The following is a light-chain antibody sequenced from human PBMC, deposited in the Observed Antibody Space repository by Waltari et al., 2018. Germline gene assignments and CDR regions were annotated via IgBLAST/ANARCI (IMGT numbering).Light chain of an antibody. Sequence: QSVLTQPPSVSAAPGQKVTISCSGSSSTIGNSYVSWYQQLPGTAPKLLIYANNNRPSGIPDRFSGSKSGTSATLGITGLQTGDEADYYCGTWDSSLSAVVFGGGTKLTVL. CDR1: SSTIGNSY. CDR3: GTWDSSLSAVV. CDR2: ANN. J-gene: IGLJ2*01. V-gene: IGLV1-51*01.